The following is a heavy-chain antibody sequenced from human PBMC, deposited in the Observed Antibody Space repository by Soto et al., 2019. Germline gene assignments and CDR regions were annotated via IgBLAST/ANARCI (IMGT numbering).Heavy chain of an antibody. D-gene: IGHD2-2*01. V-gene: IGHV3-13*01. CDR1: GFTFSSYD. CDR3: AIAGYCSSTSCYAGHAFDI. J-gene: IGHJ3*02. CDR2: IGTAGDT. Sequence: PGGSLRLSCAASGFTFSSYDMHWVRQATGKGLEWVSAIGTAGDTYYPGSVKGRFTISRENAKNSLYLQMNSLRAEDTAVYYCAIAGYCSSTSCYAGHAFDIWGQGTMVTVSS.